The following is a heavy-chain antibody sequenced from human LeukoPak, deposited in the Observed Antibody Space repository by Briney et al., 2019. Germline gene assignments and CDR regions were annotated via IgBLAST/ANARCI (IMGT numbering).Heavy chain of an antibody. CDR3: ARDAGDYDVDYYYYGMDV. J-gene: IGHJ6*02. CDR1: GFTFSSYA. V-gene: IGHV3-66*01. CDR2: IYSGGST. D-gene: IGHD3-22*01. Sequence: GGSLRLSCAASGFTFSSYAMSWVRQAPGKGLEWVSVIYSGGSTYYADSVKGRFTISRDNSKNTLYLQMNSLRAEDTAVYYCARDAGDYDVDYYYYGMDVWGQGTTVTVSS.